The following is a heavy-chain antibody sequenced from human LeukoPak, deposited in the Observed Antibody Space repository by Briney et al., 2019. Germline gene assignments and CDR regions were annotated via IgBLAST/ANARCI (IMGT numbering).Heavy chain of an antibody. V-gene: IGHV3-53*01. Sequence: PGGSLRLSSGVSGVTVSSTDMSWARRAPGKGLGWVSFIFGGGGTYYTDSVKCRFTISRDSSNNTLYLQMNSLRAEDTAVYYCARDLDGPENYWGQGTLVTVSS. CDR2: IFGGGGT. J-gene: IGHJ4*02. CDR3: ARDLDGPENY. CDR1: GVTVSSTD. D-gene: IGHD1-14*01.